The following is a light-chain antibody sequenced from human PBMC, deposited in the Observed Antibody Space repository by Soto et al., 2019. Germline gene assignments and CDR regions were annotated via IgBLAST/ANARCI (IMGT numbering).Light chain of an antibody. CDR2: DVS. J-gene: IGLJ2*01. V-gene: IGLV2-14*03. Sequence: QSALTQPASVSGSPGQSITISCTGTSSDVGGYNYVSWYQQHPGKAPKLMIYDVSNRASGVSNRFSGSRSGNTASLTISGLQAGDEAHYYCSSYTGSTTLVVFGGGTKLTVL. CDR1: SSDVGGYNY. CDR3: SSYTGSTTLVV.